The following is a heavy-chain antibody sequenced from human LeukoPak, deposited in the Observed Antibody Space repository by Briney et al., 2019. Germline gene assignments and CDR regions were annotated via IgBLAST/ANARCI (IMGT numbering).Heavy chain of an antibody. D-gene: IGHD3-16*01. CDR1: GGSISSSTYY. V-gene: IGHV4-39*01. Sequence: SETLSLTCTVSGGSISSSTYYWGWIRRPPGKGLEWIGSIYYSGSTYYNPSLKSRVTISVDTSKNQFSLKLSSVTAADTAVYYCARGSTLRHYQYWGQGTLVTVSS. CDR2: IYYSGST. CDR3: ARGSTLRHYQY. J-gene: IGHJ4*02.